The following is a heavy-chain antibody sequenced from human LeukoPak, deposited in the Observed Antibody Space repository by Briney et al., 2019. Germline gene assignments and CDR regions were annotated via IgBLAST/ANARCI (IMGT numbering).Heavy chain of an antibody. V-gene: IGHV3-66*01. CDR1: GFTVSSNY. Sequence: GGSLRLSCVVSGFTVSSNYMNWVRQAPGKGLEWVSVIYLDGSTYYADSVKGRSAISRDTSKNTLHLQMDSLRAEDTAVYYCARDSDHVGVLGAFDIWGKGTGVTVSS. CDR2: IYLDGST. CDR3: ARDSDHVGVLGAFDI. D-gene: IGHD2-8*01. J-gene: IGHJ3*02.